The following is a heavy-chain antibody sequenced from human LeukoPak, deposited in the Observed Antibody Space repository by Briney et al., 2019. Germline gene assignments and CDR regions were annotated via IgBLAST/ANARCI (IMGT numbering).Heavy chain of an antibody. Sequence: GGSLRLSCAASGFTFSSCGFNWVRQAPGKGLEWVSSIGPTGTHRYYADSVRGRFTISRDNAKNSMYLQMDSLRDEDTAVYYCATETIGRHYDYWGQGTLLTVSS. J-gene: IGHJ4*02. CDR1: GFTFSSCG. CDR2: IGPTGTHR. D-gene: IGHD1-14*01. CDR3: ATETIGRHYDY. V-gene: IGHV3-21*01.